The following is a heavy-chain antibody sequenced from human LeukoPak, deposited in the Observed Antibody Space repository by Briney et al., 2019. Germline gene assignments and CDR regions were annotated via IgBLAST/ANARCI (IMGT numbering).Heavy chain of an antibody. CDR1: GFTFSSYA. CDR2: ISYDGSNK. D-gene: IGHD5-18*01. Sequence: GGSLRLSCAASGFTFSSYAMHWVRQAPGKGLEWVAVISYDGSNKYYADSVKGRFTISRDNSKNTLYLQMNSLRAEDTAVYYCVRGRIQLWSNWFDPWGQGTLVTVSS. J-gene: IGHJ5*02. CDR3: VRGRIQLWSNWFDP. V-gene: IGHV3-30-3*01.